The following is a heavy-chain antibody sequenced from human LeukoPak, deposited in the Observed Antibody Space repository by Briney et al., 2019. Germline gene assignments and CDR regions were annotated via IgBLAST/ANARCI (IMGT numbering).Heavy chain of an antibody. CDR1: GYTFTSHY. V-gene: IGHV1-46*01. Sequence: ASVKVSCKASGYTFTSHYMHWVRQAPGQGHEWMGVINPSVGTTNYAQKFQGRVTMTRDTSTSTVYMELSSLISEDTAVYYCATNYYGSGIYYKRSFDYWGQGTLVTVSP. CDR3: ATNYYGSGIYYKRSFDY. J-gene: IGHJ4*02. D-gene: IGHD3-10*01. CDR2: INPSVGTT.